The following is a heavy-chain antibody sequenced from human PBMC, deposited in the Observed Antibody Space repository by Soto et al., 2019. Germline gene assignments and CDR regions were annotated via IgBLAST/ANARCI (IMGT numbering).Heavy chain of an antibody. Sequence: PRGSLRLSCAASGSIFSDSGLHWVRQAPWTVLEWVGRIRTKVNDFATIYAASVKGRFTISRDDSKNTAYLQLNSLRREDTAMYYCAKDWVGGSNRYPLDYWGQGTQATVSS. CDR3: AKDWVGGSNRYPLDY. CDR1: GSIFSDSG. V-gene: IGHV3-73*01. D-gene: IGHD3-9*01. J-gene: IGHJ4*02. CDR2: IRTKVNDFAT.